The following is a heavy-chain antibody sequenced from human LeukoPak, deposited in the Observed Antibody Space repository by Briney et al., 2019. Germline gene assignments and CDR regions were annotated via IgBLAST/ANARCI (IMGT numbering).Heavy chain of an antibody. D-gene: IGHD1-1*01. CDR2: ISSSSDYI. Sequence: GGSLRLSCAASGFTFSSYEMNWVRQAPGKGLQWVSSISSSSDYIYYADSVKGRFTISRDNAKNSLYLQMNSLRAEDTAVYYCARESPGTTVFDYWGQGTLVTVSS. CDR1: GFTFSSYE. V-gene: IGHV3-21*01. CDR3: ARESPGTTVFDY. J-gene: IGHJ4*02.